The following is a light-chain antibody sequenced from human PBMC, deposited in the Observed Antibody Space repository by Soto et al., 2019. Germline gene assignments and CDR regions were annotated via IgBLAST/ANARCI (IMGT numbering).Light chain of an antibody. CDR1: QSVSSNY. CDR3: QQRNNWPIT. J-gene: IGKJ5*01. CDR2: GAS. V-gene: IGKV3D-20*02. Sequence: EIVMTQSPGTLSLSPGETATLSCRASQSVSSNYVACFHQKPGQAPRLLIYGASSRATGVPDRFSGSGSGTDFTLTISSLEPEDFALYYCQQRNNWPITFGQGTRLEIK.